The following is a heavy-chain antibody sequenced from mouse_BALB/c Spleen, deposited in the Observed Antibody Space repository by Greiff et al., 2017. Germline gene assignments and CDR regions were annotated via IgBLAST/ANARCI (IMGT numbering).Heavy chain of an antibody. Sequence: VQLQQSGAELVRPGSSVKISCKASGYAFSNYWMNWVKQRPGQGLEWIGQIYPGDGDTNYNGKFKGKATLTADKSSSTAYMHLSSLTSEDSAVYFCARKGHYGYDVGVYWGQGTLVTVSA. J-gene: IGHJ3*01. V-gene: IGHV1-80*01. CDR2: IYPGDGDT. D-gene: IGHD2-2*01. CDR3: ARKGHYGYDVGVY. CDR1: GYAFSNYW.